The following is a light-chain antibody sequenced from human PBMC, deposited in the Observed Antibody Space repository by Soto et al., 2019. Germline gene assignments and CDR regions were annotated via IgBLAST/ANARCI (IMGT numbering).Light chain of an antibody. CDR2: GAS. CDR3: LQDYSYPRT. J-gene: IGKJ1*01. Sequence: IQMTQSPSSLSASVGDRVTITCRASQSIGYWLAWYQQKPGKAPKLLIFGASTLQSGVPSRFSGSGSGTDFILTISSLQPEDFATYYCLQDYSYPRTFGQGTKVDIK. CDR1: QSIGYW. V-gene: IGKV1-6*01.